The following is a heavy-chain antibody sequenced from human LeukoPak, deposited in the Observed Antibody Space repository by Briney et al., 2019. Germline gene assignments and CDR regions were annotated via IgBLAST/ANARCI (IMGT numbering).Heavy chain of an antibody. J-gene: IGHJ4*02. CDR1: GFSLSINS. V-gene: IGHV3-23*01. Sequence: PGGSLRLSCAVSGFSLSINSMCWVRRAPGKGLEWVSGISRDGDKTYYVDSVEGRFTISRDTSKNTLYLQMDTLRVEDTATYYCAKEEVPNDYWGQGTLVTVSS. D-gene: IGHD2-2*01. CDR3: AKEEVPNDY. CDR2: ISRDGDKT.